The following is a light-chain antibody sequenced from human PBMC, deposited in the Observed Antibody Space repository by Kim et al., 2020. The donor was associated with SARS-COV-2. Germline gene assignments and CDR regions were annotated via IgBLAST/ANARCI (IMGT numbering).Light chain of an antibody. CDR3: QSYGSSLSGYV. V-gene: IGLV1-40*01. J-gene: IGLJ1*01. CDR2: GKS. Sequence: KVTLSGTRSSSNLGAVYDVQWYQQLRGPDPKILIYGKSNRPSGVPDRLSGSKSGTADSLAITGLQAEDEADYCCQSYGSSLSGYVFGTGTKVTVL. CDR1: SSNLGAVYD.